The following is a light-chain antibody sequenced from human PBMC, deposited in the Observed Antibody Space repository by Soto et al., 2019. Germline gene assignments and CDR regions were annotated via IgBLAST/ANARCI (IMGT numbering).Light chain of an antibody. J-gene: IGLJ2*01. V-gene: IGLV2-14*03. CDR1: SSDVGGYNY. Sequence: QSVLTQPPSVSGSPGQSITISCTGTSSDVGGYNYVSWYQHHPGKAPKLIIYDVRARPSGVSDRFSASRSGNTASLTISGLQDEDEDAYYCSSYTGSNTVIFGGGTKLTVL. CDR3: SSYTGSNTVI. CDR2: DVR.